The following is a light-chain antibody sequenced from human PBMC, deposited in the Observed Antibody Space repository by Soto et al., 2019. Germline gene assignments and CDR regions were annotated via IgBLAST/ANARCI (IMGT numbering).Light chain of an antibody. CDR3: QQHDDWPLT. J-gene: IGKJ5*01. Sequence: EIVMTQSPATLSVSPGERATLSCRASRSISSRHLAWYQQKPGQAPRLLIYGASTRATGIPARFSGSGSGTELPLTISSLQSEDFALYYCQQHDDWPLTFGQGTRLEIK. CDR2: GAS. CDR1: RSISSRH. V-gene: IGKV3-15*01.